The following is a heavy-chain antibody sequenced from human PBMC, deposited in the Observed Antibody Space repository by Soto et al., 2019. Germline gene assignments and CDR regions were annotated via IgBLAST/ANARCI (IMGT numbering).Heavy chain of an antibody. CDR2: ISGSGGST. D-gene: IGHD2-15*01. CDR1: GFTFSSYA. Sequence: GGSLRLSCAASGFTFSSYAMSWVRQAPGKGLEWVSAISGSGGSTYYADSVKGRFTISRDNSKNTLYLQMNSLRAEDTAVYYCAKTLLACSGGSCYPAEHYYYGMDVWGQGTTVTVSS. V-gene: IGHV3-23*01. J-gene: IGHJ6*02. CDR3: AKTLLACSGGSCYPAEHYYYGMDV.